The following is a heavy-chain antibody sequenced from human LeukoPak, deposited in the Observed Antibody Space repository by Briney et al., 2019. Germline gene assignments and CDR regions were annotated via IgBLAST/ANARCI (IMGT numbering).Heavy chain of an antibody. J-gene: IGHJ6*03. CDR1: GFSLSTSGVG. V-gene: IGHV2-5*01. D-gene: IGHD4-23*01. CDR2: IYWNDDR. CDR3: AHSGPGKTRYYYYYYMDV. Sequence: ESGPTLVNPTQTLTLTCTFSGFSLSTSGVGVGWIRQPPGKALEWLALIYWNDDRRYSPSLKSRLTITKDTSKNQVVLTMTNMDPVDTATYYCAHSGPGKTRYYYYYYMDVWGKGTTVTVSS.